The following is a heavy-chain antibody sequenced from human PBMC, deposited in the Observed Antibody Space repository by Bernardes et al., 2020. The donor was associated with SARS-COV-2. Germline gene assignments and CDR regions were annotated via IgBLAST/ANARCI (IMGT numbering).Heavy chain of an antibody. V-gene: IGHV3-13*04. CDR1: GFTFSSYD. D-gene: IGHD6-13*01. Sequence: GSLRLSCAASGFTFSSYDMHWVRQSIGKGLEWVSAIGTSGDSIYPDSVKGRFTISRENAQNSLYLQMNSLRVGDTGVYYCARGGSDAFDIWGQGTMVTVSS. J-gene: IGHJ3*02. CDR2: IGTSGDS. CDR3: ARGGSDAFDI.